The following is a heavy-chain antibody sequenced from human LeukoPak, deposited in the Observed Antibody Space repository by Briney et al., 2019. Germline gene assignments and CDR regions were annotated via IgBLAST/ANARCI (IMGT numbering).Heavy chain of an antibody. J-gene: IGHJ4*02. CDR2: IRYDGTGK. CDR1: GFTFNTYG. Sequence: PGGSLRLSCAASGFTFNTYGMHWVRQAPGKGLEWVAVIRYDGTGKYYSDSVKGRFTISRDNSQNTLYLQMNSLRVEDTAVYYCARDRFGPTENWGQGTLVTVSS. CDR3: ARDRFGPTEN. V-gene: IGHV3-33*01. D-gene: IGHD3-10*01.